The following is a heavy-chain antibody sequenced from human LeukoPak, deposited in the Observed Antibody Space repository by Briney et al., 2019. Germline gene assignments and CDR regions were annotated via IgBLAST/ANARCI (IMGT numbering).Heavy chain of an antibody. CDR2: INPNSGGT. J-gene: IGHJ3*02. Sequence: ASVTVSFKSSVYTFTVYYMHWVRQAPGQGLEWMGWINPNSGGTNYAQKFQGRVTMTRDTSISTAYMELSRLRSDDTAVYYCARGVAMIVVVINDAFDIWGQGTMVTVSS. D-gene: IGHD3-22*01. CDR3: ARGVAMIVVVINDAFDI. V-gene: IGHV1-2*02. CDR1: VYTFTVYY.